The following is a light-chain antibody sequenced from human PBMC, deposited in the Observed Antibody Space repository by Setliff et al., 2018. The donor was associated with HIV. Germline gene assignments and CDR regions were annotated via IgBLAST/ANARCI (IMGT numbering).Light chain of an antibody. CDR3: CSYAGTYTYL. Sequence: QSALTQPRSVSGSPGQSVTFSCTGSSSDIGAYNYVSWYQQHPGKAPKLIIYDVTRRPSGVPDRFSGSKSGDTASLTISGLQSEDEADYYCCSYAGTYTYLFGSGTKV. V-gene: IGLV2-11*01. CDR1: SSDIGAYNY. CDR2: DVT. J-gene: IGLJ1*01.